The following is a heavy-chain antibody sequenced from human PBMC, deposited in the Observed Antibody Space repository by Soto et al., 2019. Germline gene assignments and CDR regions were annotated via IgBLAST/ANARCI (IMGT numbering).Heavy chain of an antibody. CDR3: ARDRDIVVVPAAISNYYYGMDV. D-gene: IGHD2-2*02. CDR1: GYTFTSYG. J-gene: IGHJ6*02. Sequence: ASVKVSCKASGYTFTSYGISWVRQAPGQGLEWMGWISAYNGNTNYAQKLQGRVTMTTDTSTSTAYMELRSLRSDDTAVYYCARDRDIVVVPAAISNYYYGMDVWGQGXTVTVYS. CDR2: ISAYNGNT. V-gene: IGHV1-18*04.